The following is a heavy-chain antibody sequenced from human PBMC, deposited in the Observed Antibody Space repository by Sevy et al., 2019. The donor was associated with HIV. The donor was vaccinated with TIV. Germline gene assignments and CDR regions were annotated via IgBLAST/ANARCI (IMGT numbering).Heavy chain of an antibody. CDR3: ARDWWDTYGYHWLDP. D-gene: IGHD5-18*01. CDR1: GFTFSSYS. J-gene: IGHJ5*02. V-gene: IGHV3-48*01. CDR2: ISAGSVMI. Sequence: GGSLRLSCAASGFTFSSYSMVWVRQAPGKGLEWISYISAGSVMIDYADSVKGRFTISRDNVKKSVYLEMNSLRVEDTAVYYCARDWWDTYGYHWLDPWGPGTLVTVSP.